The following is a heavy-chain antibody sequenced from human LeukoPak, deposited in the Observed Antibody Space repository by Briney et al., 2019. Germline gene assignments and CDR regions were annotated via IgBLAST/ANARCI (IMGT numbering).Heavy chain of an antibody. J-gene: IGHJ3*02. D-gene: IGHD3-10*01. CDR2: ISAYNGNT. CDR1: GGTFSSYA. CDR3: ARVDMVRAGPYAFDI. Sequence: AASVKVSCKASGGTFSSYAISWVRQAPGQGLEWMGWISAYNGNTNYAQKLQGRVTMTTDTSTSTAYMELRSLRSDDTAVYYCARVDMVRAGPYAFDIWGQGTMVTVSS. V-gene: IGHV1-18*01.